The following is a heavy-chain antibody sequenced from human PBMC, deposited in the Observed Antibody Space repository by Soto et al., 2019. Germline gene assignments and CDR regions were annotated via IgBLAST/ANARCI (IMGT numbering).Heavy chain of an antibody. CDR2: IIPIYASP. Sequence: QVQLVQSGAEVKKPGSSVKVSCKASGGTFSSNAISWVRQAPGQGLEWMGGIIPIYASPNYAQNFQGRVTVTGDKATSTAYLELSRLKFADSAIYYCAVTVSGSRSPLAHWGRGTLVIVSS. J-gene: IGHJ4*02. V-gene: IGHV1-69*06. D-gene: IGHD6-19*01. CDR3: AVTVSGSRSPLAH. CDR1: GGTFSSNA.